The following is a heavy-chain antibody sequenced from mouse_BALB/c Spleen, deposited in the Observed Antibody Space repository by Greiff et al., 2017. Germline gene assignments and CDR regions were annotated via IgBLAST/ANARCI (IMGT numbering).Heavy chain of an antibody. J-gene: IGHJ4*01. CDR1: GFTFSSFG. CDR2: ISSGSSTI. Sequence: EVQVVESGGGLVQPGGSRKLSCAASGFTFSSFGMHWVRQAPEKGLEWVAYISSGSSTIYYADTVKGRFTISRDNPKNTLFLQMTSLRSEDTAMYYCAREGLGAMDYWGQGTSVTVSS. D-gene: IGHD2-4*01. V-gene: IGHV5-17*02. CDR3: AREGLGAMDY.